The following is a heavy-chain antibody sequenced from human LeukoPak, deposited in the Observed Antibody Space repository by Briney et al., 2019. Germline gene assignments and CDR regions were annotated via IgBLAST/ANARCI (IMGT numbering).Heavy chain of an antibody. J-gene: IGHJ2*01. CDR1: GGFINGYG. D-gene: IGHD3-10*01. Sequence: SETLSLTYTVSGGFINGYGWSWIRQHPGKGLEWIGYISYSGSTYYNPSLKSRVTISVDTSKNQFSLKLTSVTAADTAVYYCARGAGNFDLWGRGTLVTVSS. CDR3: ARGAGNFDL. CDR2: ISYSGST. V-gene: IGHV4-59*06.